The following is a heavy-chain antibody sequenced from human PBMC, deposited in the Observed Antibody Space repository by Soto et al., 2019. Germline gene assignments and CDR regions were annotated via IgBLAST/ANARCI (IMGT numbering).Heavy chain of an antibody. CDR3: ARASYCSSTSCCIDGASLGYYYYGMDV. D-gene: IGHD2-2*01. CDR1: GGSISSINC. V-gene: IGHV4-4*02. J-gene: IGHJ6*02. CDR2: IYHSGNT. Sequence: SDTLSLTCAFSGGSISSINCWSLVRQPPGKGLEWVGEIYHSGNTHYNPTLKGRATISVRTSKISFSRKLSCVTAADAAVYYCARASYCSSTSCCIDGASLGYYYYGMDVWGQGTTVTVSS.